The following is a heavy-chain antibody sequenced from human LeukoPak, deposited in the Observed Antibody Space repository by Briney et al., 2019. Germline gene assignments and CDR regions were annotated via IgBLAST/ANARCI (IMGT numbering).Heavy chain of an antibody. V-gene: IGHV3-48*04. Sequence: GGSLRLSCAASGFTFSSYSMNWVRQAPGKGLEWGSYISSSSSTIYYADSVKGRFTISRDNAKNSLYLQMNSLRAEDTAVYYCARRIAVAGEFYFDYWGQGTLVTVSS. D-gene: IGHD6-19*01. CDR3: ARRIAVAGEFYFDY. CDR2: ISSSSSTI. CDR1: GFTFSSYS. J-gene: IGHJ4*02.